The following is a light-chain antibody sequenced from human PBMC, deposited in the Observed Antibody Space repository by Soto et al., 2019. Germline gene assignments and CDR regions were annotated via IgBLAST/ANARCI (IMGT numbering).Light chain of an antibody. J-gene: IGKJ1*01. CDR2: AAS. V-gene: IGKV1-39*01. CDR1: QTIGNY. CDR3: QQSYNTPRT. Sequence: DIRMTQAPSSLPASVGDRVTITCRASQTIGNYFNWYQQRPGKAPNLLISAASTLQSGVPSRFSGSGSGTDVTLTITSLQPEDFATYYCQQSYNTPRTFGQGTKVEIK.